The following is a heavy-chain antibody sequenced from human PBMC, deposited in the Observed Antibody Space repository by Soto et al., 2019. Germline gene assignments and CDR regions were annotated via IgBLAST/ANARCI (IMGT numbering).Heavy chain of an antibody. V-gene: IGHV4-30-2*01. Sequence: SETLSLTCAVSGGSLSSRASSWGWIRQPPGKGLEWIGFIYQSGSTYYNPSLKSRVTMSLDRPKNQFSLKLSSVTAADTAVYYCARELLFYDSDGFSWDDAFDIWGQGTMVT. J-gene: IGHJ3*02. CDR3: ARELLFYDSDGFSWDDAFDI. CDR2: IYQSGST. D-gene: IGHD3-22*01. CDR1: GGSLSSRASS.